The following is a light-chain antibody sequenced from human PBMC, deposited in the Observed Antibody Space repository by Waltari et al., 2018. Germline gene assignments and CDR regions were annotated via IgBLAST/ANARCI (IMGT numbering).Light chain of an antibody. CDR3: SSFTSSSTWV. Sequence: QSALTQPASVSGSPGQSITISCTGTTSDLVGYNYVSWYQQHPGQAPKLMIYDVSSRPSGVSNRFSGSKSGNTASLTISGLQAEDEADYYCSSFTSSSTWVFSGGTKLTVL. CDR2: DVS. CDR1: TSDLVGYNY. J-gene: IGLJ3*02. V-gene: IGLV2-14*01.